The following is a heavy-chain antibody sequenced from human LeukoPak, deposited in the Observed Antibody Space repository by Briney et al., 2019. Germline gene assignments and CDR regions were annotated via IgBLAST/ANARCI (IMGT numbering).Heavy chain of an antibody. D-gene: IGHD2-15*01. CDR2: ISAYNGNT. V-gene: IGHV1-18*01. Sequence: ASVKVSCKASGGTFSSNAVTWVRQAPGQGLEWMGWISAYNGNTNYAQKLQGRVTMTTDTSTSTAYMELRSLRSDDTAVYYCAREDDYSYYYYGMDVGGQGTTVTVSS. CDR1: GGTFSSNA. CDR3: AREDDYSYYYYGMDV. J-gene: IGHJ6*02.